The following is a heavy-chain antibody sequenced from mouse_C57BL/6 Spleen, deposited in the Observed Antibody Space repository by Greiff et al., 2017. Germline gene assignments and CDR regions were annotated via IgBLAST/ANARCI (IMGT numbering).Heavy chain of an antibody. CDR3: ARRRLDGNSYYYAMDY. CDR2: ISSGSSTI. J-gene: IGHJ4*01. D-gene: IGHD2-1*01. Sequence: EVHLVESGGGLVKPGGSLKLSCAASGFTFSDYGMHWVRQAPEKGLEWVAYISSGSSTIYYADTVKGRFTISRDNAKNTLFLQMTSLRSEDTAMYYCARRRLDGNSYYYAMDYWGQGTSVTVSS. CDR1: GFTFSDYG. V-gene: IGHV5-17*01.